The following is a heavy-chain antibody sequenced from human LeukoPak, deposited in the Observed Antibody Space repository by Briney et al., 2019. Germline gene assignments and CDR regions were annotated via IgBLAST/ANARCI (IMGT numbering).Heavy chain of an antibody. CDR1: GFTFSDFY. D-gene: IGHD6-19*01. J-gene: IGHJ4*02. CDR3: AKPAISSRGWYYDY. V-gene: IGHV3-23*01. CDR2: ISGSGGST. Sequence: PGGSLRLSCAASGFTFSDFYMSWIRQAPGKGLEWVSAISGSGGSTYYADSVKGRFTISRDNSKNTLYLQMNSLRAEDTAVYYCAKPAISSRGWYYDYWGQGTLVTVSS.